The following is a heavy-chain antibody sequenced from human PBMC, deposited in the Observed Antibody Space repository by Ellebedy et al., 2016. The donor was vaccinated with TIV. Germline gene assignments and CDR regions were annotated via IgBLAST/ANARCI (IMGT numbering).Heavy chain of an antibody. V-gene: IGHV3-23*01. CDR1: GFTFSNNA. CDR2: ISGGGGST. D-gene: IGHD4-17*01. J-gene: IGHJ4*01. CDR3: AKDLTTVTSSGFDY. Sequence: GESLKISCAASGFTFSNNAMSWVRQAPGRGLEWVSGISGGGGSTNYADSVKGRFTITRDNSKKMLYLQMNSLRAGDTAVYYCAKDLTTVTSSGFDYWGQGTLVTVSS.